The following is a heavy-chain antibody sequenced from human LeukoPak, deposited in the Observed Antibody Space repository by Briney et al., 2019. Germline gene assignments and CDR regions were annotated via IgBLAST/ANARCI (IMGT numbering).Heavy chain of an antibody. V-gene: IGHV3-66*01. J-gene: IGHJ4*02. CDR1: GFIVTNNH. Sequence: GGSLRLSCAASGFIVTNNHMSWVRRAPGKGLESVSFIYGGGATHYADSVKGRFSIFRDTSKNTLYLQMNSLRAEDTAVYYCARVGWIGPFDYWGQGTLVTVSS. CDR2: IYGGGAT. D-gene: IGHD3-3*01. CDR3: ARVGWIGPFDY.